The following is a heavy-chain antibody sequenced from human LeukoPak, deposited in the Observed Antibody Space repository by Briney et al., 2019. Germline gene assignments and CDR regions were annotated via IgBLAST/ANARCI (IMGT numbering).Heavy chain of an antibody. CDR3: AHLGYDILTGYYN. J-gene: IGHJ4*02. CDR2: ISGSGGST. CDR1: GFTFSSYA. Sequence: GGSLRLSCAASGFTFSSYAMNWVRQAPGEGLEWVSTISGSGGSTYYADSVKDRFTVSRDNSKNMLYLQMNSLRAEDTAVYYCAHLGYDILTGYYNWGQGTLVFVSS. V-gene: IGHV3-23*01. D-gene: IGHD3-9*01.